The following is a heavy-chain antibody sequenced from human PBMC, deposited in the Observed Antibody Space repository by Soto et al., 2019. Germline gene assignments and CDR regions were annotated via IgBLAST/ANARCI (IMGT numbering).Heavy chain of an antibody. CDR1: GCFFYEYH. Sequence: GASVKVSCKTSGCFFYEYHMHWVRKSSGQGLERMGWINPKNGDTNYAQKFKDRVTMTRAPSSSTGYIELSRLTSDDTAVYYYTREAGGSKIAVVLLDPWG. J-gene: IGHJ5*02. CDR2: INPKNGDT. CDR3: TREAGGSKIAVVLLDP. V-gene: IGHV1-2*02. D-gene: IGHD2-2*01.